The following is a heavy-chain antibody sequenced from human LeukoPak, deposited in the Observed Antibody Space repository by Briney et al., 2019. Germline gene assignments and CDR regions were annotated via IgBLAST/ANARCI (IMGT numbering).Heavy chain of an antibody. J-gene: IGHJ4*02. V-gene: IGHV3-30-3*01. CDR3: APQASNSSPADY. CDR2: ISYDGSNK. CDR1: GFTFSSYA. Sequence: PGGSLRLSCAASGFTFSSYAMHWVRQAPCKGLEWVAVISYDGSNKYYADSVKGRFTISRDNSKNTLYLQMNSLRAEDTAVYYCAPQASNSSPADYWGQGTLVTVSS. D-gene: IGHD6-13*01.